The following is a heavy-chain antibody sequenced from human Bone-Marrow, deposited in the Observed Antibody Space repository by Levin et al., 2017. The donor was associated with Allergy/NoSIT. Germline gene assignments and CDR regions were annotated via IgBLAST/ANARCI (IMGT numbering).Heavy chain of an antibody. CDR1: GYTFTNYG. CDR2: ISGYNGHA. D-gene: IGHD3-10*01. CDR3: ARDVITYYGSGSDHFDL. J-gene: IGHJ2*01. Sequence: GESLKISCKTSGYTFTNYGISWVRQAPGQGLEWMGWISGYNGHANYAQNLQGRVTMTTDTSTSTVYMEVRSLRSDDTAVYYCARDVITYYGSGSDHFDLWGRGTLVTVSS. V-gene: IGHV1-18*01.